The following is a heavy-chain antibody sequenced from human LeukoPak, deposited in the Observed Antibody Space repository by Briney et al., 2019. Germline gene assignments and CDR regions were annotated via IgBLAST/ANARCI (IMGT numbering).Heavy chain of an antibody. CDR1: GYTFTSYG. J-gene: IGHJ5*02. V-gene: IGHV1-18*01. CDR3: ARDLVGYSSGWFVR. CDR2: ISAYNGNT. Sequence: ASVKVSCKASGYTFTSYGISWVRQAPGQGLEWMGWISAYNGNTNYEQKLQGRVTMTTDTSTSTAYMELRSLRSDATAVYYCARDLVGYSSGWFVRWGQGTLVTVSS. D-gene: IGHD6-19*01.